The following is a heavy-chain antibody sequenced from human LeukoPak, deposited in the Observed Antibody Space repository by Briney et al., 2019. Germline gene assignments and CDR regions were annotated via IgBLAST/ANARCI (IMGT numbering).Heavy chain of an antibody. CDR3: ARVGYYYYYYMDV. CDR1: GFSFSIYA. J-gene: IGHJ6*03. V-gene: IGHV3-23*01. D-gene: IGHD1-26*01. Sequence: PGGSLRLSCTASGFSFSIYALSWVRQAPGKGLEWVSGIRGSGAITYYADSVKGRFTISRDNAKNSLYLQMNSLRAEDTAVYYCARVGYYYYYYMDVWGKGTTVTVSS. CDR2: IRGSGAIT.